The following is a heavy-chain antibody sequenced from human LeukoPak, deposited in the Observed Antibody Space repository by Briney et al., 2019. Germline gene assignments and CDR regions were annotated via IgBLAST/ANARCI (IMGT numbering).Heavy chain of an antibody. D-gene: IGHD3-22*01. CDR1: GYSFTGYY. V-gene: IGHV1-2*02. CDR2: VNSNIGDT. J-gene: IGHJ4*02. Sequence: GASVKVSCKASGYSFTGYYIHWVRQAPGQGLEWMGWVNSNIGDTYYAQKFRGRLALTRDKSITTVHMELSSLRSNDTAVYYCARDVLGYDSSASDWGQGTLVTVSS. CDR3: ARDVLGYDSSASD.